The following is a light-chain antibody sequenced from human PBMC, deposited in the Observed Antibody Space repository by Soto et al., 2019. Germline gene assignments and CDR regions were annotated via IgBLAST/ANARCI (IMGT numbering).Light chain of an antibody. Sequence: EIVMTQSPATLSVSPGERATLSCRASQSVRSNLAWYQQKPGQAPRLVIYGASTRATGIPARFSGSGSGTEFTLTISSLQSEDSAVYDCQQYNNWPPITFGPGTTVDIK. CDR3: QQYNNWPPIT. CDR2: GAS. CDR1: QSVRSN. V-gene: IGKV3-15*01. J-gene: IGKJ3*01.